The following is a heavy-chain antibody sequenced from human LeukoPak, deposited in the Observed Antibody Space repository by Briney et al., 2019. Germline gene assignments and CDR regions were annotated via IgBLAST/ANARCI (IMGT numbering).Heavy chain of an antibody. CDR3: ARGVYSSGWFLGHDAFDI. V-gene: IGHV4-34*09. Sequence: SETLSLTCAVYGGSFSGYYWSWIRQPPGKGLEWIGEINHSGSTNYNPSLKSRVTISVDTSKNQFSPKLSSVTAADTAVYYCARGVYSSGWFLGHDAFDIWGQGTMVTVSS. CDR1: GGSFSGYY. D-gene: IGHD6-19*01. CDR2: INHSGST. J-gene: IGHJ3*02.